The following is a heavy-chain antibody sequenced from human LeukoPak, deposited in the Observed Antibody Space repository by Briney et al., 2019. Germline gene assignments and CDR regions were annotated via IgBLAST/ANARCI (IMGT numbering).Heavy chain of an antibody. CDR2: IHYDSSTK. J-gene: IGHJ6*03. CDR1: GFSFSSYG. CDR3: AKEGYSRGYYSYYYMDV. Sequence: GGSLRLSCAASGFSFSSYGMHWVRHPPGKGLGWVAYIHYDSSTKDYADSVKSRFTNSRDNSTNALFLQMNNLRVEDMAVLYCAKEGYSRGYYSYYYMDVWGKGTTVTVSS. V-gene: IGHV3-30*02. D-gene: IGHD6-13*01.